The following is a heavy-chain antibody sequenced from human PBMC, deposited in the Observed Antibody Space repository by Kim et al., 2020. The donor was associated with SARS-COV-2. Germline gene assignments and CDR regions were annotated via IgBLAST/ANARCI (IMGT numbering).Heavy chain of an antibody. Sequence: GGSLRLSCAASGFTFSSYSMNWVRQAPGKGLEWVSSISRSSRYIYYADSVKGRFTISRDNAKNSLYLQMNSLRAEDTAVYYCARDQANNYYHSGSPPYGMDVWGQGTTVTVSS. V-gene: IGHV3-21*01. D-gene: IGHD3-10*01. CDR1: GFTFSSYS. J-gene: IGHJ6*02. CDR2: ISRSSRYI. CDR3: ARDQANNYYHSGSPPYGMDV.